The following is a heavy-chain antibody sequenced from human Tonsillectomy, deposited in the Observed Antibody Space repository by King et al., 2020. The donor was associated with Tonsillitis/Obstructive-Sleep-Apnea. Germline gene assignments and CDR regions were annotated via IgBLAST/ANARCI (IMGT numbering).Heavy chain of an antibody. Sequence: QLVQSGGGLVEPGGSLRLSCVASGFTFSDYYMSWIRQAPGRGLEWVSYISTSSSFIDYADSVKGRFTISRDNAKNSLFLQMHSLRAGDTAVYYCARDADFYDSSGHNAFDVWGRGTMVTVSS. J-gene: IGHJ3*01. CDR1: GFTFSDYY. D-gene: IGHD3-22*01. CDR3: ARDADFYDSSGHNAFDV. CDR2: ISTSSSFI. V-gene: IGHV3-11*05.